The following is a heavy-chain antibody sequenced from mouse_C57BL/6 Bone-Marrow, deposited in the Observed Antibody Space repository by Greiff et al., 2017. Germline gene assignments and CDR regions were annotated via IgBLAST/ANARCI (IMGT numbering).Heavy chain of an antibody. CDR1: GYSITSGYD. CDR2: ISYSGST. V-gene: IGHV3-1*01. D-gene: IGHD3-2*02. Sequence: EVMLVESGPGMVKPSQSLSLTCTVTGYSITSGYDWHWIRHFPGNKLEWMGYISYSGSTNYNPSLKSPISITHETSKNQLFLKVNSVTTEDTATYYCASSTAQATYYAMDYWGQGTSVTVSS. CDR3: ASSTAQATYYAMDY. J-gene: IGHJ4*01.